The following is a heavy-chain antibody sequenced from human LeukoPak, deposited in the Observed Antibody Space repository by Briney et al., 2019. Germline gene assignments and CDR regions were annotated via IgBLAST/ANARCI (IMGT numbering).Heavy chain of an antibody. Sequence: PGGSLRLSCAASGFIFSNYWMHWVRQGPGKGLEWVSRINGDGSSTSYADSVKGRFTISRDNAKNTVYLQMNSLRAEDTAMYYCARDPMGATVSWGQGTLITASS. J-gene: IGHJ4*02. V-gene: IGHV3-74*01. CDR1: GFIFSNYW. CDR3: ARDPMGATVS. D-gene: IGHD1-26*01. CDR2: INGDGSST.